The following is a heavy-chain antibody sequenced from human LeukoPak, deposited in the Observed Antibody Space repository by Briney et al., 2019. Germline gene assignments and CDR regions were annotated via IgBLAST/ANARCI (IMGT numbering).Heavy chain of an antibody. Sequence: GRSLRLSCAASGFTFSSYAMHWVRQAPGKGLEWVSAISGSGGSTYYADSVKGRFTISRDNSKNTLYLQMNSLRAEDTAVYYCAKGLRITMVRGNNWFDPWGQGTLVTVSS. CDR2: ISGSGGST. D-gene: IGHD3-10*01. CDR3: AKGLRITMVRGNNWFDP. CDR1: GFTFSSYA. V-gene: IGHV3-23*01. J-gene: IGHJ5*02.